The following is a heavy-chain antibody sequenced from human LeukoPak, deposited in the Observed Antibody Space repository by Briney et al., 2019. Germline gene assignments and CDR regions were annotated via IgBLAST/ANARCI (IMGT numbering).Heavy chain of an antibody. V-gene: IGHV5-51*01. Sequence: GGSLRLSCKGSGYSFTSYWIGWVRQMPGKGLEWMGIIYPGDSDTRYSPSFQGQVTISADKSISTAYLQWSSLKASDTAMYYCARSMATSSSLDYWGQGTLVTVSS. CDR3: ARSMATSSSLDY. D-gene: IGHD5-12*01. CDR1: GYSFTSYW. J-gene: IGHJ4*02. CDR2: IYPGDSDT.